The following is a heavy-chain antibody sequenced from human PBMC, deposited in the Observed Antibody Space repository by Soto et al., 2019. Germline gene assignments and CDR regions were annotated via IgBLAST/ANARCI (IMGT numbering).Heavy chain of an antibody. CDR3: AGGVTSYYDFWSGYPQDF. Sequence: GGSLRLSCAASGFTFSSYSMNWVRQAPGKGLEWVSSIRSSSSYIYYADSVKGRFTISRDNAKNSLYLQMNSLRAEDTAVYYCAGGVTSYYDFWSGYPQDFWGQGTLVTVSS. J-gene: IGHJ4*02. D-gene: IGHD3-3*01. CDR2: IRSSSSYI. CDR1: GFTFSSYS. V-gene: IGHV3-21*01.